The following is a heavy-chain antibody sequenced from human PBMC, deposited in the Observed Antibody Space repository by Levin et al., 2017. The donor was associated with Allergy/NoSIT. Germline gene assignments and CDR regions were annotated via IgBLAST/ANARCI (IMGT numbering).Heavy chain of an antibody. CDR1: GFSLSNARMG. J-gene: IGHJ6*03. CDR2: IFSNDEK. D-gene: IGHD3-3*01. CDR3: ARILGTYYDFWSGYSPYDDYYMDG. V-gene: IGHV2-26*01. Sequence: SGPTLVKPTETLTLTCTVSGFSLSNARMGVSWIRQPPGKALEWLAHIFSNDEKSYSTSLKSRLTISKDTSKSQVVLTMTNMDPVDTATYYCARILGTYYDFWSGYSPYDDYYMDGWGKGTTVTVSS.